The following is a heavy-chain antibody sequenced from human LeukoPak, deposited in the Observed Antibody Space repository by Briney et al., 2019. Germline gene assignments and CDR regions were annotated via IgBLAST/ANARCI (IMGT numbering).Heavy chain of an antibody. D-gene: IGHD1-14*01. CDR1: GFTVSNNY. J-gene: IGHJ6*03. CDR2: IYSGGST. V-gene: IGHV3-66*01. CDR3: ASKSSGDLLYYYYYMDV. Sequence: GGSLRLSCAASGFTVSNNYMSWVRQAPGKGLEWVSVIYSGGSTYYADSVKGRFTISRDNSKNTLYLQMNSLRAEDTAVYYCASKSSGDLLYYYYYMDVWGKGTTVTISS.